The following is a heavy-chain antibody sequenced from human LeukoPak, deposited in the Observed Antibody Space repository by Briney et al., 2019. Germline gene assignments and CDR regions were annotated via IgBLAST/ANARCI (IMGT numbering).Heavy chain of an antibody. CDR3: ARDSPGSGYYSDY. J-gene: IGHJ4*02. V-gene: IGHV1-2*02. D-gene: IGHD3-22*01. CDR2: INPNSGGT. CDR1: GYTFTGYY. Sequence: ASVKVSCKASGYTFTGYYMHWVRQAPGQGLEWMGWINPNSGGTNYAQKFQGRVTMTTDTSTSTAYMELRSLRSDDTAVYYCARDSPGSGYYSDYWGQGTLVTVSS.